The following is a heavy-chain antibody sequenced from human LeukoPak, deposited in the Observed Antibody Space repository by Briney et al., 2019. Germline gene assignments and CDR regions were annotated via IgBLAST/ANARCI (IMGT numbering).Heavy chain of an antibody. CDR3: ARGFPPGSGSRGSHAFDV. CDR2: INYGGST. Sequence: SETLSLTCAVSEMSFSAYYWNWIRQSPGKGLEWIGEINYGGSTKYAPSLEGRGTILIDTSKNQFSLKLTSVTAADTAVYYCARGFPPGSGSRGSHAFDVWGQGTMVTVSS. D-gene: IGHD6-19*01. CDR1: EMSFSAYY. V-gene: IGHV4-34*01. J-gene: IGHJ3*01.